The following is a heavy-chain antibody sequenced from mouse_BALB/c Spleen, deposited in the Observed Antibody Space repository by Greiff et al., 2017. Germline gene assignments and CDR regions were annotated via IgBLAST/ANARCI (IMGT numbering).Heavy chain of an antibody. CDR2: IWSGGST. CDR1: GFSLTSYG. J-gene: IGHJ1*01. CDR3: ARNYDGYWYFDV. Sequence: VKVVESGPGLVQPSQSLSITCTVSGFSLTSYGVHWVRQSPGKGLEWLGVIWSGGSTDYNAAFISRLSISKDNSKSQVFFKMNSLQANDTAIYYCARNYDGYWYFDVWGAGTTVTVSS. D-gene: IGHD2-3*01. V-gene: IGHV2-2*02.